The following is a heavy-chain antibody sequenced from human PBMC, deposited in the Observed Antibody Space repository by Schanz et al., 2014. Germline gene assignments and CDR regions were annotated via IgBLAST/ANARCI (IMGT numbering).Heavy chain of an antibody. D-gene: IGHD3-10*01. Sequence: EVQLVESGGGLVQPGGSLRLSCAASGLTFSNHAMSWVRQAPGKGLQWVSAISGSGDNTFYADSVRGRFTISRDNSRKTLYLQMNSLRDEDTAVYYCAKDFTGSGIFFNSWGQGTLVSVSS. CDR1: GLTFSNHA. CDR2: ISGSGDNT. CDR3: AKDFTGSGIFFNS. J-gene: IGHJ5*01. V-gene: IGHV3-23*04.